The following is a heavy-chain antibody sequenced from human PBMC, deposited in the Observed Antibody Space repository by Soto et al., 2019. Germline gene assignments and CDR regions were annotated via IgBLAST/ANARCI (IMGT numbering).Heavy chain of an antibody. J-gene: IGHJ6*02. Sequence: GGSLRLSCAASGFTFSSYAMHWVRQAPGKGLEWVAVISYDGSNKYYADSVKGRFTISRDNSKNTLYLQMNSLRAEDTAVYYCARVGCSGGSCYSGYYGMDVWGQGTTVTVSS. V-gene: IGHV3-30-3*01. CDR1: GFTFSSYA. CDR2: ISYDGSNK. D-gene: IGHD2-15*01. CDR3: ARVGCSGGSCYSGYYGMDV.